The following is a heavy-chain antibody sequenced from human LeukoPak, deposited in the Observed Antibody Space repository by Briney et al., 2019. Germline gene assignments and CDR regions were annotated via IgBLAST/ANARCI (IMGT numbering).Heavy chain of an antibody. CDR1: GGSISSSSYY. J-gene: IGHJ3*02. CDR3: ARSRQWLDNDAFDI. CDR2: IYYSGST. Sequence: PSETLSLTCTVSGGSISSSSYYWGWIRQPPGKGLEWIGYIYYSGSTNYNPSLKSRVTISVDTSKNQFSLKLSSVTAADTAVYYCARSRQWLDNDAFDIWGQGTMVTVSS. V-gene: IGHV4-61*05. D-gene: IGHD6-19*01.